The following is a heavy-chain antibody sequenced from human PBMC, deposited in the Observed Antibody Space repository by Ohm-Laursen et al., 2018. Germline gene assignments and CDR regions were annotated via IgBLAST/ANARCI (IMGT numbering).Heavy chain of an antibody. CDR1: GFTFPNYA. CDR2: VSWNSDTT. Sequence: RSLRLSCAASGFTFPNYAIHWVRQAPGKGLEWVSGVSWNSDTTGYAVSVKGRFTITRDNAKNSVYLQMNSLRPENTALYYCAKARSPGSYFLPFDVWGQGAMVTVSS. J-gene: IGHJ3*01. CDR3: AKARSPGSYFLPFDV. D-gene: IGHD1-26*01. V-gene: IGHV3-9*01.